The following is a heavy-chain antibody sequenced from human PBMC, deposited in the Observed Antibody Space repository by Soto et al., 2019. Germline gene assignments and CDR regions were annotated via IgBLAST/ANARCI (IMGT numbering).Heavy chain of an antibody. CDR3: ARGRLSYGSWYWADFDY. Sequence: SETLSLTCTVSGGSISSSSYYWGWIRQPPGKGLEWIGSIYYSGSTYYNPSLKSRVTISVDTSKNQFSLKLSSVTAADTAVYYCARGRLSYGSWYWADFDYWGQGTLVTVSS. J-gene: IGHJ4*02. CDR2: IYYSGST. V-gene: IGHV4-39*01. CDR1: GGSISSSSYY. D-gene: IGHD6-13*01.